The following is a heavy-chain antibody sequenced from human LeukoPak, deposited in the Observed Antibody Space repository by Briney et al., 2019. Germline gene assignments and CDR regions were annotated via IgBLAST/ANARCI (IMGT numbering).Heavy chain of an antibody. CDR2: IHQTGIT. CDR3: AGGACTTTSCYAFDV. D-gene: IGHD2-2*01. Sequence: PSETLSLTCAVYGGSFSDFYWSWIRQPPGKGLEWIGEIHQTGITNYNPSLKSRVTISVDTSKNQFSLKLSSVTAADTAVYYCAGGACTTTSCYAFDVWGQGTMVTVSS. J-gene: IGHJ3*01. V-gene: IGHV4-34*01. CDR1: GGSFSDFY.